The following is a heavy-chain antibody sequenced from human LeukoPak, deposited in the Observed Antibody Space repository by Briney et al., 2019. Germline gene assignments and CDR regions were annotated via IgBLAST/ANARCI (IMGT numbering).Heavy chain of an antibody. V-gene: IGHV3-23*01. Sequence: PGGSLRLSCAASGFTFNNYAMNWVRQAPGKGLEWVSVISGSGDYKYYADSVKGRFTISRDNSNNTLYLQMNSLRADDTAVYYCAKDGEEQLVLEWFDPWGQGTLVTVSS. CDR1: GFTFNNYA. CDR3: AKDGEEQLVLEWFDP. D-gene: IGHD2-8*02. CDR2: ISGSGDYK. J-gene: IGHJ5*02.